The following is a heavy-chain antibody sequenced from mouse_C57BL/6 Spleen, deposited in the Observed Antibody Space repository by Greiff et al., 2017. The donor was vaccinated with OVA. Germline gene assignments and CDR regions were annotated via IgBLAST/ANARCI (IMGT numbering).Heavy chain of an antibody. D-gene: IGHD1-1*01. Sequence: EVQRVESGGGLVQPGGSMKLSCVASGFTFSNYWMNWVRQSPEKGLEWVAQIRLKSDNYATHYAESVKGRFTISRDDSKSSVYLQMNNLRAEDTGIYYCTGLLITRCVGGYFDVWGTGTTVTVSS. V-gene: IGHV6-3*01. J-gene: IGHJ1*03. CDR2: IRLKSDNYAT. CDR3: TGLLITRCVGGYFDV. CDR1: GFTFSNYW.